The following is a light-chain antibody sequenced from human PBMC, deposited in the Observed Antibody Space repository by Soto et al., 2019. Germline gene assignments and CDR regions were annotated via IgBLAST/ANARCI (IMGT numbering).Light chain of an antibody. V-gene: IGLV4-69*01. CDR2: LNSDGSH. J-gene: IGLJ7*01. CDR1: SGHSSYA. CDR3: QTWGTDVSV. Sequence: QSVLTQWPSASASLGASVKLTCTLSSGHSSYAIAWHQQQPEKGPRFLMRLNSDGSHNKGYGIPDRFSGSSSGAERYLTISRLQYEDEADYYCQTWGTDVSVFGGGTQLTVL.